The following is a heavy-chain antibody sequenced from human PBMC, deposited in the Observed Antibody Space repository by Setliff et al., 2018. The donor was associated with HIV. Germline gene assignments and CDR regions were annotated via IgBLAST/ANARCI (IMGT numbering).Heavy chain of an antibody. Sequence: GGSLRLSCAASGFTFSGSAMHWVRQASGKGLEWVGRIRDKANSYATGYVASVKGRFTISRDDSKNTAYLQMNSLKTEDTAVYYCTRQVGNYIVFDYWGQGTLV. D-gene: IGHD5-12*01. CDR2: IRDKANSYAT. CDR1: GFTFSGSA. V-gene: IGHV3-73*01. J-gene: IGHJ4*02. CDR3: TRQVGNYIVFDY.